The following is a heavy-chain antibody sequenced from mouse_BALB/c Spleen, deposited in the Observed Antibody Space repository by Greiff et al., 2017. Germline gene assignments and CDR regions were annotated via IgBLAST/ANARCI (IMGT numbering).Heavy chain of an antibody. V-gene: IGHV3-8*02. CDR2: ISYSGST. D-gene: IGHD2-10*02. CDR1: GDSITSGY. Sequence: EVKLQESGPSLVKPSQTLSLTCSVTGDSITSGYWNWIRKFPGNKLEYMGYISYSGSTYYNPSLKSRISITRDTSKNQYYLQLNSVTTEDTATYYCARSAYGNYGAMDDWGQGTSVTVSS. CDR3: ARSAYGNYGAMDD. J-gene: IGHJ4*01.